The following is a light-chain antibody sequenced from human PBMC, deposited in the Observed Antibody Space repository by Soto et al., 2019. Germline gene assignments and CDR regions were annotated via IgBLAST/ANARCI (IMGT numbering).Light chain of an antibody. CDR2: AAS. J-gene: IGKJ2*01. Sequence: DIPMTQSPSSVSASVGDRVTITCRARQGISSWLAWYQQQPGKAPKLLSYAASSLQSGVPSRFNGSGSGTDFTRPISSLQPEDFATYYCQQANSFPRSLGQGTKLELK. CDR3: QQANSFPRS. CDR1: QGISSW. V-gene: IGKV1-12*01.